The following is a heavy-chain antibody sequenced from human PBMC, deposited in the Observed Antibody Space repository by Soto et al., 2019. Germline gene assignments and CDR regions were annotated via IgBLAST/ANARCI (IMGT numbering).Heavy chain of an antibody. D-gene: IGHD6-19*01. V-gene: IGHV1-8*01. CDR1: GYTFTSYD. J-gene: IGHJ4*02. Sequence: ASVKVSCKASGYTFTSYDINWVRQATGQGLEWMGGMNPNIGKADYAQKFQGRVTMTADESTSTAYMELSSLRSEDTAVYYCARDLAIAVAGRGYFDYWGQGTLVTVSS. CDR2: MNPNIGKA. CDR3: ARDLAIAVAGRGYFDY.